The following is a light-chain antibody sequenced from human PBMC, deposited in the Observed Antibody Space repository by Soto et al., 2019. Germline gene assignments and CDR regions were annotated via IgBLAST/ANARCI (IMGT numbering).Light chain of an antibody. Sequence: DIEMTQSPATLSVSAMVRATLSFRASQSISDGLAWYQQKPGQAPRLLIYGASTMATSFPARFSGSGSGTDFTLTISSLQSEDFAIYYCQQDNSFPWTFGHGTKVDIK. V-gene: IGKV3-15*01. CDR3: QQDNSFPWT. CDR1: QSISDG. J-gene: IGKJ1*01. CDR2: GAS.